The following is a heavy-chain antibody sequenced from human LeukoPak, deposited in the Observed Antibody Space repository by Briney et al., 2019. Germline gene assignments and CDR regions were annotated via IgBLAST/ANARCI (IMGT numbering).Heavy chain of an antibody. V-gene: IGHV3-7*01. J-gene: IGHJ4*02. CDR1: GFTFSSYD. Sequence: GGSLRLSCAACGFTFSSYDMHWVRQATGKGLEWVANIKQDGSEKYYVDSVKGRFTISRDNAKNSLYLQMNSLRAEDTAVYYCARDMGLPSLDYWGQGTLVTVSS. D-gene: IGHD1-26*01. CDR2: IKQDGSEK. CDR3: ARDMGLPSLDY.